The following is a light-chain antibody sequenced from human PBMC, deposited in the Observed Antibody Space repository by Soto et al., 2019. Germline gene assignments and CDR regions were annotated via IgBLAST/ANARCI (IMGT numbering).Light chain of an antibody. CDR3: QQYASSIT. Sequence: IVLPQSRGTLSWSPGERATLSCGASQTVSSSYLAWYQRKPGQAPRLLIYHSSSRATGIPDRFSGSGSWTDFTLTISRLEPEDFAVYYCQQYASSITFGGGTKVDIK. CDR2: HSS. J-gene: IGKJ4*01. V-gene: IGKV3-20*01. CDR1: QTVSSSY.